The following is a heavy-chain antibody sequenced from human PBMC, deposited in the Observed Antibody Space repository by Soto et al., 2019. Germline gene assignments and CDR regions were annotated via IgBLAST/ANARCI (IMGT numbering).Heavy chain of an antibody. V-gene: IGHV1-18*01. J-gene: IGHJ1*01. CDR1: GYTFSNYG. Sequence: QVQLVQSGAEVKKPGASVKVSCKASGYTFSNYGISWVRQAPGQGLEWMGWISAYNGNIKFAQKVQGRVTMTTDTFTSTAYMGLRSLRSDGTAVYYCGGGPPGGGGGMVGLWGQGTLGTGSS. CDR3: GGGPPGGGGGMVGL. CDR2: ISAYNGNI. D-gene: IGHD3-3*01.